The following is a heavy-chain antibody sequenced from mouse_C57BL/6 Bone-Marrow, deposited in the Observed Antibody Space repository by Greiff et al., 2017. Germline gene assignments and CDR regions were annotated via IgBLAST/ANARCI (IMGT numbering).Heavy chain of an antibody. Sequence: EVQLQESGPGLVKPSQSLSLTCSVTGYSITSGYYWNWIRQFPGNKLEWMGYISYDGSNNYNPSLKNRISITRDKSKNQFFLKLKSVTTEDTATYYCARGGLWYFDVWGTGTTVTVSS. CDR2: ISYDGSN. D-gene: IGHD1-1*02. V-gene: IGHV3-6*01. CDR1: GYSITSGYY. CDR3: ARGGLWYFDV. J-gene: IGHJ1*03.